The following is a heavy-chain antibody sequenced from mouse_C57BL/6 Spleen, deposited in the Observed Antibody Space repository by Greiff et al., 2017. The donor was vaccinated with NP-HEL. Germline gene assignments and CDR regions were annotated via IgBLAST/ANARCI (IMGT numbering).Heavy chain of an antibody. J-gene: IGHJ1*03. D-gene: IGHD2-10*02. CDR3: ARTLEIWYFDV. V-gene: IGHV1-26*01. Sequence: EVQLQQSGPELVKPAASVKISCTASGYTFTDYYMNWVKQSHGQSLEWIGDINPNNGGTSYNQKFKGKATLTVDKSSSTAYMELRSLPSEDSAVYYCARTLEIWYFDVGGTGTTVTVSS. CDR1: GYTFTDYY. CDR2: INPNNGGT.